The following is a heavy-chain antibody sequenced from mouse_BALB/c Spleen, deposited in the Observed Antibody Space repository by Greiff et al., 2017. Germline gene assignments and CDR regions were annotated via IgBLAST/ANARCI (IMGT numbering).Heavy chain of an antibody. CDR3: ASPLYYGSSYGFAY. Sequence: QVQLQQPGAELVKPGASVKLSCKASGYTFTSYWMHWVKQRPGQGLEWIGEINPSNGRTNYNEKFKSKATLTVDKSSSTAYMQLSSLTSEDSAVYYCASPLYYGSSYGFAYWGQGTLVTVSA. CDR1: GYTFTSYW. V-gene: IGHV1S81*02. D-gene: IGHD1-1*01. CDR2: INPSNGRT. J-gene: IGHJ3*01.